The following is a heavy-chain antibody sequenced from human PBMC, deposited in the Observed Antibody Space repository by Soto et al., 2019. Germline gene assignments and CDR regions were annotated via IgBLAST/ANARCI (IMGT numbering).Heavy chain of an antibody. CDR3: VRDFGSSSEGGMDV. CDR1: GFTVSSNY. J-gene: IGHJ6*02. CDR2: IYSGGIT. D-gene: IGHD6-6*01. Sequence: GGSLRLSCAASGFTVSSNYMSWVRQAPGKGLEWVSVIYSGGITSYADSVKGRFTISRDNSKNTLYLQMNNLRGEDTAVYYCVRDFGSSSEGGMDVWGQGTTVTVSS. V-gene: IGHV3-53*01.